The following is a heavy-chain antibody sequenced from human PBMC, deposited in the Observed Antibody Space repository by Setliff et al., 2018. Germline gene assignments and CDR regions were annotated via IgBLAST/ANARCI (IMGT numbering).Heavy chain of an antibody. Sequence: GGSLRLSCVASGFTFSNYGMHWVRQAPGKGLEWVALIWNDGSSKFYGDSVKGRFTISRDNSKNTLYLQMDSLRAEDTAVYYCARNWVTAQHYYYGMDAWG. J-gene: IGHJ6*01. D-gene: IGHD2-21*02. CDR1: GFTFSNYG. CDR3: ARNWVTAQHYYYGMDA. CDR2: IWNDGSSK. V-gene: IGHV3-33*01.